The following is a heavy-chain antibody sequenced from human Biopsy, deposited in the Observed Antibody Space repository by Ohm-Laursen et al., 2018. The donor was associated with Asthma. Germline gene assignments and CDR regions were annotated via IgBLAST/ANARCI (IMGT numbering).Heavy chain of an antibody. J-gene: IGHJ6*02. CDR1: GGTFSNFA. CDR2: IMTVIGTT. V-gene: IGHV1-69*13. CDR3: ARCQVGYSSGWSLLLKKIYYSGMDV. Sequence: GASVKVSCKAPGGTFSNFAISWVRQAPGQGLEWLGGIMTVIGTTNYAQKFQGRVTITADESTSTAYMEVTSLRSEDTAIYYCARCQVGYSSGWSLLLKKIYYSGMDVWGQGTAVTVSS. D-gene: IGHD6-19*01.